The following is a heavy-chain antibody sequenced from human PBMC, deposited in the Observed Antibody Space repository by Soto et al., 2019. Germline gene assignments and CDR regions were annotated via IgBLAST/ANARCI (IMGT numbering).Heavy chain of an antibody. CDR3: ARHSGYGVLGDY. CDR2: ISGSGGST. V-gene: IGHV3-23*01. Sequence: EVQLLEAGGGLVQPGGSLRLSCAASGFTFTSYAMSWVRQAPGKGLEWVPVISGSGGSTYYADAVKGRFTISRDKYKNTLYLQMNSMRAEDTAVSDCARHSGYGVLGDYWGQGTLVTVSS. CDR1: GFTFTSYA. D-gene: IGHD5-12*01. J-gene: IGHJ4*02.